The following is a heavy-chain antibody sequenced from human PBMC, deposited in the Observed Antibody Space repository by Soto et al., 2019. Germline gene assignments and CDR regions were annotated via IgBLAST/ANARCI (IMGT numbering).Heavy chain of an antibody. D-gene: IGHD3-22*01. V-gene: IGHV4-59*01. CDR2: IYYSGST. J-gene: IGHJ4*02. Sequence: SETLSLTCTVSGGSISRYYWSWIRQPPGKGLEWIGYIYYSGSTNYNPSLRSRVTISVDTSKNQFSLKLSSVTAADTAVYYCARERTASSSGYFDYWGQGTLVTVSS. CDR1: GGSISRYY. CDR3: ARERTASSSGYFDY.